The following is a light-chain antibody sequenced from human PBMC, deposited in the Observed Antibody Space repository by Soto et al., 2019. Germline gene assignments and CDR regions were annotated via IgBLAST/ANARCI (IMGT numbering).Light chain of an antibody. CDR2: AAS. CDR1: QGISNY. CDR3: QKGGGAPFT. V-gene: IGKV1-27*01. J-gene: IGKJ4*01. Sequence: DIQMPQSKYSLSASLGDRFTITCRASQGISNYLAWYQQKPGKVPKLLIYAASTLQSGVPSRFSGSGSGTDFTLTICSLQPEDVATYYCQKGGGAPFTFGGGSKVDIK.